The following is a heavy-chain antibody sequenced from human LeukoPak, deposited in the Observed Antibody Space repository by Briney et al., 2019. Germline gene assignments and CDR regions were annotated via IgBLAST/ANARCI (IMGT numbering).Heavy chain of an antibody. CDR2: ISYSGST. J-gene: IGHJ4*02. V-gene: IGHV4-59*01. CDR3: ARGRLGGSGSYYNVLDY. CDR1: GGSFSSYY. D-gene: IGHD3-10*01. Sequence: PSETLSLTCAVYGGSFSSYYWSWIRQPPGKGLEWIGYISYSGSTNYNPSLKSRVTISVDTSRNQFSLKLSSVTAADTAVYYCARGRLGGSGSYYNVLDYWGQGTLVTVSS.